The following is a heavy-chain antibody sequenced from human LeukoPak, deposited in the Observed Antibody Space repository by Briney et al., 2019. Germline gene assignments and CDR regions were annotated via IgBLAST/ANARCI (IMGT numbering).Heavy chain of an antibody. J-gene: IGHJ4*02. CDR3: ARAWQWLSY. D-gene: IGHD6-19*01. CDR2: INHSGST. V-gene: IGHV4-34*01. Sequence: PSETLSLTCAVYGGSFSGYYWSWIRKPPGKGLEWIGEINHSGSTNYNPSLKSRVTISVDTSKNQFSLKLSSVTAADTAVYYCARAWQWLSYWGQGTLVTVSS. CDR1: GGSFSGYY.